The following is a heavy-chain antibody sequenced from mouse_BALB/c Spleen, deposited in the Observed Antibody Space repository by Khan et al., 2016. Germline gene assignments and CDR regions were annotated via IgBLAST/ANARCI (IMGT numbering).Heavy chain of an antibody. J-gene: IGHJ2*01. CDR3: DNYYRYYFDY. CDR1: GYTFTNYG. CDR2: INTYTGEP. V-gene: IGHV9-1*02. D-gene: IGHD2-14*01. Sequence: QIQLVQSGPELKKPGETVKISCKASGYTFTNYGMNWVKPAPGKGLKWMGWINTYTGEPTYAADFKGRFAFSLETSASTAYLQINILKNEDMATYCCDNYYRYYFDYWGQGTTLTGSS.